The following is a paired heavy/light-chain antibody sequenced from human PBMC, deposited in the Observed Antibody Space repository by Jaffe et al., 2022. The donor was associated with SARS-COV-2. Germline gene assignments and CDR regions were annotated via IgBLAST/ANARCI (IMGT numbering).Heavy chain of an antibody. J-gene: IGHJ6*02. CDR3: ARDFYDFWTVPPKNYYYVMDV. Sequence: EVQLVESGGGLVKPGGSLRLSCAASGFTFNNYSMNWVRQAPGKGLEWVSSVSSSSSHIYYADSVKGRFIISRDNAKKSLYLQMDSLRAEDTAVYYCARDFYDFWTVPPKNYYYVMDVWGRGTTVTVSS. D-gene: IGHD3-3*01. CDR1: GFTFNNYS. CDR2: VSSSSSHI. V-gene: IGHV3-21*01.
Light chain of an antibody. Sequence: SSELTQDPAVSVALGQTVRITCQGDTLRNFYANWYQQKPGQAPVLVIYGGNNRPSGIPDRFSASSSGNTASLTITGAQAEDEGDYYCNSRDSSDNHQLFGGGTKLTVL. J-gene: IGLJ3*02. CDR2: GGN. V-gene: IGLV3-19*01. CDR1: TLRNFY. CDR3: NSRDSSDNHQL.